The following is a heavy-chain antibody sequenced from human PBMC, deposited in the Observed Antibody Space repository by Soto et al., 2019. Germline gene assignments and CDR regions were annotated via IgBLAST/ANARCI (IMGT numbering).Heavy chain of an antibody. CDR2: IDPSDSYT. D-gene: IGHD3-10*01. CDR1: GYSFTSYW. V-gene: IGHV5-10-1*01. CDR3: ARHVRTYYYGSGSYRVDEYFQH. Sequence: GESLKISCKGSGYSFTSYWISWVRQMPGKGLEWMGRIDPSDSYTNYSPSFQGHVTISADKSISTAYLQWSSLKASDTAMYYCARHVRTYYYGSGSYRVDEYFQHWRQGTLVTVSS. J-gene: IGHJ1*01.